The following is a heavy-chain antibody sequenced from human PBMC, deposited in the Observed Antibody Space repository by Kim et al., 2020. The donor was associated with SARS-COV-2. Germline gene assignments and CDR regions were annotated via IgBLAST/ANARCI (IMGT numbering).Heavy chain of an antibody. CDR2: ITNNNGKT. J-gene: IGHJ4*02. CDR1: GFAVYRFA. Sequence: GGSLRLSCAASGFAVYRFAMNWVRQAPGKGLEWISAITNNNGKTYYQDSVKGRFTISRDESKNIVFLHMNSLRVEDMAVYYCAKDHPSPGWPTFGDWGQG. D-gene: IGHD6-19*01. CDR3: AKDHPSPGWPTFGD. V-gene: IGHV3-23*01.